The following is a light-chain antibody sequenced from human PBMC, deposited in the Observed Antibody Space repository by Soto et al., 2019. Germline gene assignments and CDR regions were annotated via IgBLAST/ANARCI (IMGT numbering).Light chain of an antibody. CDR1: QSVSSSY. J-gene: IGKJ5*01. V-gene: IGKV3-20*01. CDR3: QQYGSSPPVT. CDR2: GAS. Sequence: EIVLTQSPGTLSLSPGERATLSCRASQSVSSSYLAWYQQKPGQAPRLLIYGASGRAPGIPDRFSGSGSGTDFPLTISRLEPEDFAVYYCQQYGSSPPVTFGQGTRLEIK.